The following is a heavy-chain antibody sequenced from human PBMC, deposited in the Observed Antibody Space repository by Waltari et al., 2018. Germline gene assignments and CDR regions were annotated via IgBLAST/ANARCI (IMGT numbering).Heavy chain of an antibody. V-gene: IGHV4-38-2*01. CDR1: GYSISSGYY. CDR3: ASLYYYGSGSYRNAFDI. D-gene: IGHD3-10*01. Sequence: QVQLQESGPGLVKPSETLSLTCAVSGYSISSGYYWGWIRQPPGKGLEWIVSIYHSGSTYYNPSLKSRVTISVDTSKNQFSLKLSSVTAADTAVYYCASLYYYGSGSYRNAFDIWGQGTMVTVSS. CDR2: IYHSGST. J-gene: IGHJ3*02.